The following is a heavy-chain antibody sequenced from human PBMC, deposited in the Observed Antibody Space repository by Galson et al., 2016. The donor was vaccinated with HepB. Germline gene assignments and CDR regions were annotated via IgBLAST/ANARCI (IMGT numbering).Heavy chain of an antibody. CDR3: AKDKRPTAMVLLPHFDY. V-gene: IGHV3-9*01. J-gene: IGHJ4*02. CDR1: GFTFHDYA. CDR2: ITWNSVGI. Sequence: SLRLSCAASGFTFHDYAMHWVRQAPGKGLEWVSGITWNSVGIAYADSVKGRFTISRDNAKNSLYLQVNSLRAEDTAFYFCAKDKRPTAMVLLPHFDYWGQGTLVSVSS. D-gene: IGHD5-18*01.